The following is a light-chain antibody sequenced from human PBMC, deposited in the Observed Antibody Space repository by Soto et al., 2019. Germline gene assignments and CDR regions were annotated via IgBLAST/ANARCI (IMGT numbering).Light chain of an antibody. CDR1: QSVSNNY. CDR2: GAS. CDR3: KQYGSSGT. Sequence: EIVLTQSPGTLSLSPGDSATLSCRASQSVSNNYLAWYQQKPGQAPRLLIYGASNRATGIQDRFSGSGSGTDFTLTIRRLEPEDFAVYYCKQYGSSGTCGQGTKVDI. V-gene: IGKV3-20*01. J-gene: IGKJ1*01.